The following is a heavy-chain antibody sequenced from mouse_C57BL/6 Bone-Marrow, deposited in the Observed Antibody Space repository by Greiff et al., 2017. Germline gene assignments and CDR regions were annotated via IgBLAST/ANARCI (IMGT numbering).Heavy chain of an antibody. Sequence: QVQLQQSGAELVKPGASVKLSCKASGYTFTEYTIHWVKQRSGQGLEWIGWSYPGSGSITYNEKFKDKATLTADKSSSTVYMELSRLPSDDSAVYFCARHGTATVGFAYWGQGTLVTVSA. D-gene: IGHD1-1*01. CDR2: SYPGSGSI. CDR1: GYTFTEYT. J-gene: IGHJ3*01. CDR3: ARHGTATVGFAY. V-gene: IGHV1-62-2*01.